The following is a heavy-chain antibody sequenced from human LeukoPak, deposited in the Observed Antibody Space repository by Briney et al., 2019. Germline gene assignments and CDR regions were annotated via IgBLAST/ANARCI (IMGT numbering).Heavy chain of an antibody. CDR1: GGSISSYY. CDR2: IYYSGST. V-gene: IGHV4-59*01. Sequence: SETLSLTCSVSGGSISSYYWSWIRQPPGKGLEWIGYIYYSGSTNYNPSLKSRVTISVDTSKNQFSLKLSSVTAADTAVYYRARANWESDTKFDYWGQGTLVTVSS. CDR3: ARANWESDTKFDY. J-gene: IGHJ4*02. D-gene: IGHD7-27*01.